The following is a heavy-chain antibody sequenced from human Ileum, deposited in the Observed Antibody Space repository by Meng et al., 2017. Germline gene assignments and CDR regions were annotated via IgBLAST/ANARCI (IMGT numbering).Heavy chain of an antibody. CDR3: ARLVDKNYSVTHL. V-gene: IGHV3-74*01. CDR1: GFTFSSYC. Sequence: GESLKISCAASGFTFSSYCMNWVRQAPGKGLVWVSPISSDSSNTIYADSVKGRFTISRDNAKNTLYLQMNSLRAEDTAVYYCARLVDKNYSVTHLWGQGTTVTVSS. J-gene: IGHJ6*02. D-gene: IGHD2-15*01. CDR2: ISSDSSNT.